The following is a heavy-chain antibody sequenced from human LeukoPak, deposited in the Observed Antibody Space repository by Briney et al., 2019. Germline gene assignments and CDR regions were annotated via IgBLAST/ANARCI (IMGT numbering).Heavy chain of an antibody. J-gene: IGHJ4*02. V-gene: IGHV4-34*01. CDR3: AGAPAGSLTWLSPLDY. CDR1: GGSFSGYY. CDR2: NNHSGST. D-gene: IGHD2-2*01. Sequence: SETLSLTCAVYGGSFSGYYWSWIRQPPGKGLEWIGENNHSGSTNYNPSLKSRVTISVDTSKNQFSLKLSSVTAADTAVYYCAGAPAGSLTWLSPLDYWGQETLVTVSS.